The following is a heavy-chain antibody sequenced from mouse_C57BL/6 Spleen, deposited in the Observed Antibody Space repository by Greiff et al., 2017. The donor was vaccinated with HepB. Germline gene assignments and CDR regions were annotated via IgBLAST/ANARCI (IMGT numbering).Heavy chain of an antibody. D-gene: IGHD1-1*01. Sequence: QVQLKQSGAELVKPGASVKLSCKASGYTFTEYTIHWVKQRSGQGLEWIGWFYPGSGSIKYNEKFKDKATLTADKSSSTVYMELSRLTSEDSAVYFCARNEDQDGSSYLAWFAYWGQGTLVTVSA. CDR2: FYPGSGSI. J-gene: IGHJ3*01. CDR1: GYTFTEYT. V-gene: IGHV1-62-2*01. CDR3: ARNEDQDGSSYLAWFAY.